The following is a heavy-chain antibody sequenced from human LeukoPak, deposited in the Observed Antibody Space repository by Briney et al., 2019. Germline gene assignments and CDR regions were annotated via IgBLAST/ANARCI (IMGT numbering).Heavy chain of an antibody. CDR1: GGSFSGYY. CDR2: INHSGST. Sequence: PSETLSLTCAVYGGSFSGYYWSWMRQPPGKGLEWIGEINHSGSTNYNPSLKSRVTISVDTSKNQFSLKLSSVTAADTAVYYCARDSGAIKGRYNWFDPWGQGTLVTVSS. D-gene: IGHD3-10*01. V-gene: IGHV4-34*01. CDR3: ARDSGAIKGRYNWFDP. J-gene: IGHJ5*02.